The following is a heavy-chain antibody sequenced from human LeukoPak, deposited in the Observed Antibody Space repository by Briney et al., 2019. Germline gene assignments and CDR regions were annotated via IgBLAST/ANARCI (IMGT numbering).Heavy chain of an antibody. J-gene: IGHJ4*02. CDR2: ISGSSYYI. V-gene: IGHV3-21*01. CDR3: ARDLYFYGSGNFVPGLPDY. Sequence: PGGSLRLSCSASGFTFSSHSMNWARQAPGKGLECVSSISGSSYYIYYADSVKGRFTISRDSAENSLYLQMNGLRAEDTAVYYCARDLYFYGSGNFVPGLPDYWGQGTLVTVSS. D-gene: IGHD3-10*01. CDR1: GFTFSSHS.